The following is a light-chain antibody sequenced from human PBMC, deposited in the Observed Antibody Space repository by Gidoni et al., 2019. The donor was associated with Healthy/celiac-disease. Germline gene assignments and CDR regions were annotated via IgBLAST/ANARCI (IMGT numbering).Light chain of an antibody. V-gene: IGKV3-20*01. CDR1: QSVSSSY. CDR2: GAS. CDR3: QQYGSSPPWT. J-gene: IGKJ1*01. Sequence: EIGLTQSPGTLSLSPGERATLSCRASQSVSSSYLAWYQQKTGQAPRLLIYGASSRATGIPDRFSGSGSGTDFTLTISRLEPEDFAVYYCQQYGSSPPWTFGQGTKVEIK.